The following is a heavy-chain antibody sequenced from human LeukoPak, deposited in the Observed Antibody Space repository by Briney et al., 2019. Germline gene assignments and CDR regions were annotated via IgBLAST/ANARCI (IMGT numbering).Heavy chain of an antibody. CDR1: GYTFTSYG. CDR2: ISAYNGNT. Sequence: ASVKVSCKASGYTFTSYGISWVRQAPGQGLEWMGWISAYNGNTNYAQKLQGRVTMTTDTSTSTAYMELRSLRSDDTAVYYCAREVRYYGSGSYYHYYGMDVWGQGTTVTVSS. CDR3: AREVRYYGSGSYYHYYGMDV. J-gene: IGHJ6*02. V-gene: IGHV1-18*01. D-gene: IGHD3-10*01.